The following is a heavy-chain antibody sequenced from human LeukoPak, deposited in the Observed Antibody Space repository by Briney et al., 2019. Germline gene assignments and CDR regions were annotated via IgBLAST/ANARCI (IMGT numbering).Heavy chain of an antibody. CDR3: ARQSCSSTSCYVGGYYYYGMDV. J-gene: IGHJ6*04. D-gene: IGHD2-2*01. CDR1: GYSFTSYW. CDR2: IYPGDSDT. Sequence: GESLKISCKGSGYSFTSYWIGWVRQMPGKGLEWMGIIYPGDSDTRYSLSFQGQVTISADKSISTAYLQWSSLKASDTAMYYCARQSCSSTSCYVGGYYYYGMDVWGKGTTVTVSS. V-gene: IGHV5-51*01.